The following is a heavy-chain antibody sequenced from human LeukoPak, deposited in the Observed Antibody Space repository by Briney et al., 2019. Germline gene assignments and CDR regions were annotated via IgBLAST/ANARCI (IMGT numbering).Heavy chain of an antibody. CDR3: ARGYSSGPSFDY. V-gene: IGHV4-39*07. CDR1: GGSINSSDYY. CDR2: IYHSGSM. Sequence: SETLSLTCTVSGGSINSSDYYWGWIRQPPGKGLEWIGSIYHSGSMYASLKSRVTISVDTSKNQFSLKLNSVTAADTAVYYCARGYSSGPSFDYWGQGTLVTVSS. D-gene: IGHD3-22*01. J-gene: IGHJ4*02.